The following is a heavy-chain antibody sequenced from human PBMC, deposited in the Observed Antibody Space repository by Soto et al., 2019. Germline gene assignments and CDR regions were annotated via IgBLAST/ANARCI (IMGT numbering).Heavy chain of an antibody. D-gene: IGHD5-18*01. V-gene: IGHV3-33*01. J-gene: IGHJ4*02. CDR3: AREGGYSYGYGCLDY. Sequence: GGSLRLSCAASGFTFSSYGMHWVRQAPGKGLEWVAVIWYDGSNKYYADSVKGRFTISRDNSKNTLYLQMNSLRAEDTAVYYCAREGGYSYGYGCLDYWGQGTLVTVSS. CDR2: IWYDGSNK. CDR1: GFTFSSYG.